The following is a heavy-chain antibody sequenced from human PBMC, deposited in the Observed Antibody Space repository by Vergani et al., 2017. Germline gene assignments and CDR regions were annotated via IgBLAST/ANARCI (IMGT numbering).Heavy chain of an antibody. J-gene: IGHJ6*02. D-gene: IGHD6-6*01. CDR1: GGTFSSYA. Sequence: QVQLVQSGAEVKKPGSSVKVSCKASGGTFSSYAISWVRQAPGQGLEWMGRIIPILGIANSAQKFQGRVTITADKSTSTAYMVLSSLRSEDTAEYYCARGLAARSGCYCGMDVWGQGTTVAVSS. CDR3: ARGLAARSGCYCGMDV. V-gene: IGHV1-69*04. CDR2: IIPILGIA.